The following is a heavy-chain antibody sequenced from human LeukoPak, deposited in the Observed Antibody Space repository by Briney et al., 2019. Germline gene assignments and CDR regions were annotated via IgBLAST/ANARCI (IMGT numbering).Heavy chain of an antibody. Sequence: ASMKVACKASGHTFTSQGISWVRQAPGQGLEWMGWISGYNGNKKYAQKFQDRVTMTTDTSTSTAYMELRSLRSDDTAVYYCARDCHTTTCLFDYWSQGTLVTVSS. CDR2: ISGYNGNK. CDR1: GHTFTSQG. D-gene: IGHD2-2*01. J-gene: IGHJ4*02. V-gene: IGHV1-18*01. CDR3: ARDCHTTTCLFDY.